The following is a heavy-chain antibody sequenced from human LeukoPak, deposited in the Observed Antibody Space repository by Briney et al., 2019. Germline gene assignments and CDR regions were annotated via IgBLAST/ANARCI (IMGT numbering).Heavy chain of an antibody. CDR3: GRGFSIVPAGIPDY. D-gene: IGHD2-2*02. CDR2: INTDGGST. CDR1: GFTFGSYW. V-gene: IGHV3-74*01. Sequence: GGSLRLSCAASGFTFGSYWMHWVRLAPGKGLVWVSRINTDGGSTTYADSVKGRFTISRDNAKNTLYLQMNSLRAEDTAVYYCGRGFSIVPAGIPDYWGLGTLVTVSS. J-gene: IGHJ4*02.